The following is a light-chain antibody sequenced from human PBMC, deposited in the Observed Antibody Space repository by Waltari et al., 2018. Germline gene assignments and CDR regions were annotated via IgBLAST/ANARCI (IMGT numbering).Light chain of an antibody. CDR3: QQLNSYQWT. Sequence: IQLTQSPSSLSASVGDRVTITSRASQVISNDLAWYQQKPGKAPKLLIYAASTLQSVVPSRFSCSGSGTDFTLTISSLQPEDFATYYCQQLNSYQWTFGQGTKVEIK. CDR1: QVISND. V-gene: IGKV1-9*01. J-gene: IGKJ1*01. CDR2: AAS.